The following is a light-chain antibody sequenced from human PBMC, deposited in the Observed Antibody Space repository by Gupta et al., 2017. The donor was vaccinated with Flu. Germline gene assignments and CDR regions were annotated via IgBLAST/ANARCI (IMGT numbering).Light chain of an antibody. CDR2: GAS. CDR1: QGISRY. CDR3: QQHNLYPNI. Sequence: DGQLTHFPSSLPASVGDRVTITCRASQGISRYLAWYQQKPGKAPNVLIYGASTLQSGVPSRFSGSGSGTEFTLTISSLQPEDFATYYCQQHNLYPNIFGQGTKLEIK. V-gene: IGKV1-9*01. J-gene: IGKJ2*01.